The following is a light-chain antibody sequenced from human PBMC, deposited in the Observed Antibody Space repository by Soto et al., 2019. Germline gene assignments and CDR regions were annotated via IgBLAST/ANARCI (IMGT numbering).Light chain of an antibody. V-gene: IGKV1-5*03. Sequence: EMQMTQSPSTLSAYVGDRVTITCRASQSVSSWLAWYQQKPGKAPKLLIYKASSVQNEVPSRFSGSGSGTEFSLTISSLQPEDIATYYCQQYNSYSEAFGQGTKVDI. CDR3: QQYNSYSEA. CDR1: QSVSSW. J-gene: IGKJ1*01. CDR2: KAS.